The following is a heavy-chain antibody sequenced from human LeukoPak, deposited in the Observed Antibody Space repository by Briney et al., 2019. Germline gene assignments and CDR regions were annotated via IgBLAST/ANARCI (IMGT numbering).Heavy chain of an antibody. CDR1: GGSISSSSYY. Sequence: PSETLSLTCTVSGGSISSSSYYWGWIRQPPGKGLEWIGSIYYSGSTYYNPSLKSRVTITVDTSKNQISLKLSSVTAADTAVYYCARDMSNWNYRYYYYYMDVWGKGTTVTVSS. CDR3: ARDMSNWNYRYYYYYMDV. V-gene: IGHV4-39*07. D-gene: IGHD1-7*01. CDR2: IYYSGST. J-gene: IGHJ6*03.